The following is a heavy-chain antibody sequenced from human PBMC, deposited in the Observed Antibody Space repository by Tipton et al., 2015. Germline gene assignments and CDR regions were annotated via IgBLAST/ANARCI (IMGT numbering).Heavy chain of an antibody. Sequence: SLRLSCVASGFTFSKYGLHWVRQAPGKGLEWVAVIWYDGSNKYYADSVKGRFTISRDNSKNTLFLQMNSLRADDTAVYYCARFPSGYSDAFDIWGQGTMVTVSS. CDR2: IWYDGSNK. D-gene: IGHD3-22*01. CDR1: GFTFSKYG. J-gene: IGHJ3*02. V-gene: IGHV3-33*01. CDR3: ARFPSGYSDAFDI.